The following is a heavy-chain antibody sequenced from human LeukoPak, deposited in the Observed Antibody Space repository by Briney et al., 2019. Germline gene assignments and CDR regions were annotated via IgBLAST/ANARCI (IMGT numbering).Heavy chain of an antibody. J-gene: IGHJ3*02. D-gene: IGHD2-21*02. Sequence: GESLKISCTGFGYSFTTYWIGWVRQMPGKGLEWMGIIYPGDSDARYSPSLQGQVSISVDKSISTAYLQWSSLKASDTAMYYCARQGRIVVVTTTHDAFDIWGQGTMVTVSS. CDR1: GYSFTTYW. V-gene: IGHV5-51*01. CDR3: ARQGRIVVVTTTHDAFDI. CDR2: IYPGDSDA.